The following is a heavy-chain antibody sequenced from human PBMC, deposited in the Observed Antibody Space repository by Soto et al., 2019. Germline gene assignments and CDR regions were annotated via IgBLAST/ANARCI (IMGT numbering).Heavy chain of an antibody. V-gene: IGHV3-23*01. Sequence: GGSLRLSCAASGFTFSSYAMSWVRQAPGKGLEWVSAISGSGGSTYYADSVKGRFTISRDNSKNTLYLQMNSLRVEDTAVYYCAKALPAPEWFGELSPFDYWGQGTLVTVSS. CDR1: GFTFSSYA. D-gene: IGHD3-10*01. CDR3: AKALPAPEWFGELSPFDY. J-gene: IGHJ4*02. CDR2: ISGSGGST.